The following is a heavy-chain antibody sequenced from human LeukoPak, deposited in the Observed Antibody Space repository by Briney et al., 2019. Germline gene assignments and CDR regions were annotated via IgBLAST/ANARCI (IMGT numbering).Heavy chain of an antibody. J-gene: IGHJ4*02. D-gene: IGHD1-26*01. V-gene: IGHV3-30*02. CDR3: AKGWDYYVDC. CDR1: GFIFSNYG. CDR2: IRYDGSNK. Sequence: GGSLRLSCAASGFIFSNYGIHWVRQAPGKGLEWVAFIRYDGSNKDYADSVKGRFTISRDNTKNTLYLQVNTLRLEDTAVYYCAKGWDYYVDCWGQGTLVTVSS.